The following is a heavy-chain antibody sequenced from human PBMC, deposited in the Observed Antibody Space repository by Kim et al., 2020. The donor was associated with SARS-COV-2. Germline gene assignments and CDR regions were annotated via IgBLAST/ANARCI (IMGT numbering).Heavy chain of an antibody. J-gene: IGHJ2*01. CDR3: ARHLRNWYFDL. V-gene: IGHV4-39*01. Sequence: YHPPPKSRVTIAVDTSRTQFSRKLSSVTAADTAVYYCARHLRNWYFDLWGRGTLVTVSS.